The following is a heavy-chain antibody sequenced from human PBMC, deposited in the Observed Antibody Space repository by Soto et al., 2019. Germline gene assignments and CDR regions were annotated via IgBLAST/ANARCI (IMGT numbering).Heavy chain of an antibody. Sequence: PGESLKISCKGSGYSFTSYWISWVRQMPGKGLEWMGRIDPSDSYTNYSPSFQGHVTISADKSISTAYLQWSSLKASDTALYYWWGGKLFFWVGGVTRYVMDVGAQGTTVPVSS. CDR1: GYSFTSYW. J-gene: IGHJ6*02. D-gene: IGHD3-16*01. V-gene: IGHV5-10-1*01. CDR2: IDPSDSYT. CDR3: WGGKLFFWVGGVTRYVMDV.